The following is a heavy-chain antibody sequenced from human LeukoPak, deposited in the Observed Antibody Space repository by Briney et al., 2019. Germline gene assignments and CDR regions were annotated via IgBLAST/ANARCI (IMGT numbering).Heavy chain of an antibody. CDR1: GFTFSSYA. CDR2: ISYDGSNK. CDR3: ARDFSSSPTYYFDY. Sequence: GGSLRLSCAASGFTFSSYAMHWVRQAPGTGLEWVAVISYDGSNKYYADSVKGRFTISRDNSKNTLYLQMNSLRAEDTAVYYCARDFSSSPTYYFDYWGQGTLVTVSS. D-gene: IGHD6-13*01. J-gene: IGHJ4*02. V-gene: IGHV3-30*04.